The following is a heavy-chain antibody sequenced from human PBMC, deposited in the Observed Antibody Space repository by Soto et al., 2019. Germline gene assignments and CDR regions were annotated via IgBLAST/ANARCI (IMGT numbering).Heavy chain of an antibody. D-gene: IGHD2-21*01. CDR3: ARVRNSGASAPSAP. Sequence: SETLSLTCSVSGGSISSYYWTWIRQPPGKGLEWIGYIYYSGGTNYNPSLKSRVTISVDTSKNQFSLKLSSVTAADTAVFYCARVRNSGASAPSAPWGQGPWSPYPQ. V-gene: IGHV4-59*01. J-gene: IGHJ5*02. CDR2: IYYSGGT. CDR1: GGSISSYY.